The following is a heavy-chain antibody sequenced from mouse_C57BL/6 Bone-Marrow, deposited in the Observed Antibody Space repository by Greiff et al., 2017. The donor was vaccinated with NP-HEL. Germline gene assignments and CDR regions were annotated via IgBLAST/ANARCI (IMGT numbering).Heavy chain of an antibody. CDR1: GFTFSDYY. CDR2: INYDGSST. V-gene: IGHV5-16*01. CDR3: ARDYGSFYFDY. Sequence: EVMLVESEGGLVQPGSSMKLSCTASGFTFSDYYMAWVRQVPEKGLEWVANINYDGSSTYYLDSLKSRFIISRDNAKNILYLQMSSLKSEDTATYYCARDYGSFYFDYWGQGTTLTVSS. D-gene: IGHD1-1*01. J-gene: IGHJ2*01.